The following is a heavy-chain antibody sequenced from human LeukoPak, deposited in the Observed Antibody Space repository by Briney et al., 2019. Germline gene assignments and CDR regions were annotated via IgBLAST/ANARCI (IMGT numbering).Heavy chain of an antibody. CDR1: GFTFSDYY. J-gene: IGHJ6*03. CDR2: ISSSGSTI. D-gene: IGHD2-15*01. Sequence: GGSLRLSCAASGFTFSDYYMSWIRQAPGKELEWVSYISSSGSTIYYADSVKGRFTISRDNAKNSLYLQMNSLRAEDTAVYYCARVYDSGYCSGGSCPFYYMDVWGKGTTVTVSS. V-gene: IGHV3-11*04. CDR3: ARVYDSGYCSGGSCPFYYMDV.